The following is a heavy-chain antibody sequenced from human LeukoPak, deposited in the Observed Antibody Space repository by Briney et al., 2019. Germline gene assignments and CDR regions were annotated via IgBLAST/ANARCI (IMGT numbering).Heavy chain of an antibody. CDR3: ARGDDSSGYYYYYMDV. J-gene: IGHJ6*03. D-gene: IGHD3-22*01. V-gene: IGHV4-59*01. Sequence: SETLSLTCSVSGGSISPYYWSWVRQPPGKGLEWIGYVSYSGSADYNPSLKSRVIISIDTSKNQFSLRLSSLTAADTAVYYCARGDDSSGYYYYYMDVWGKGTTVTVSS. CDR1: GGSISPYY. CDR2: VSYSGSA.